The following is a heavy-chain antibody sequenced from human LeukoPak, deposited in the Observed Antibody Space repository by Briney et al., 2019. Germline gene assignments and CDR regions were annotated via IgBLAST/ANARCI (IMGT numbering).Heavy chain of an antibody. J-gene: IGHJ4*02. V-gene: IGHV1-46*01. Sequence: GASVKASCKAFGYTFTSYYMHWVRQAPGQGLEWMGIINPSGGSTSFAQKFQGRVTMTRDTSASTVYMDLNSLTSEDTAVYYCAKGLDTATVILTGVDYWGQGTLVTVSS. CDR1: GYTFTSYY. D-gene: IGHD5-18*01. CDR2: INPSGGST. CDR3: AKGLDTATVILTGVDY.